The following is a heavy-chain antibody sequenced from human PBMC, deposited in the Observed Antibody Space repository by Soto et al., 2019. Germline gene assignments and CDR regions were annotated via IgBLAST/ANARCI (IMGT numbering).Heavy chain of an antibody. CDR3: ARSSYGSGSYYNDF. J-gene: IGHJ4*02. CDR1: GGSISSSDSY. Sequence: SETLSLTCTVSGGSISSSDSYWSWIRQHPGKGLEWIGHIYHSGITYDNPSHKSRVTISIDTSKNQFSLKLSSVTAADTAVYYCARSSYGSGSYYNDFWGQGTLVTVSS. V-gene: IGHV4-31*03. CDR2: IYHSGIT. D-gene: IGHD3-10*01.